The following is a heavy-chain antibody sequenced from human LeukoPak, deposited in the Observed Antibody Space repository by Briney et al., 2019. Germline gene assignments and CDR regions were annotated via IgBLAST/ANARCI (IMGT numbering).Heavy chain of an antibody. J-gene: IGHJ4*02. CDR2: ISGSGGST. D-gene: IGHD3-22*01. Sequence: HPGGTLRLSCAASGFTFRIHGMSWVRQAPGKGLEWVSGISGSGGSTYYADSVKGRFTISRDNSKNTLYLQMNSLRVEDTAVYYCAKDKSIRRIGVVLPYSDYWGQGTLVTVSS. CDR1: GFTFRIHG. V-gene: IGHV3-23*01. CDR3: AKDKSIRRIGVVLPYSDY.